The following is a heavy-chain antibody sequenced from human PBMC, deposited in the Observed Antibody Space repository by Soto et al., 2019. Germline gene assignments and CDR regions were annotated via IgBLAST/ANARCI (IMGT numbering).Heavy chain of an antibody. CDR1: GYTFTSYA. J-gene: IGHJ5*02. Sequence: QVQLVQSGAEVKKPGASVKVSCKASGYTFTSYAMHWVRQAPGQRLEWMGWINAGNGNTKYSQKFQGRVTITRDTSASTDYVELSSLRSEDTAVYYCARGDIVVVVAAPFDPWGQGTLVTVSS. V-gene: IGHV1-3*01. D-gene: IGHD2-15*01. CDR3: ARGDIVVVVAAPFDP. CDR2: INAGNGNT.